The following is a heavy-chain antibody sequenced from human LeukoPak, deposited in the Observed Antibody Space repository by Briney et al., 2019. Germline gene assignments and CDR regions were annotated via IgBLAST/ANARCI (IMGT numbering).Heavy chain of an antibody. V-gene: IGHV1-18*01. CDR2: ISAYGNT. CDR1: GYTFTIYG. CDR3: ARGIIGYYLEY. D-gene: IGHD2-15*01. J-gene: IGHJ4*02. Sequence: GASVKVSCKTSGYTFTIYGISWVRQAPGQGLEWMGLISAYGNTNYAQNLQGRVTMTTDTSTSTAYMELRSLRSDDTAVYYCARGIIGYYLEYWGQGTPVTVSS.